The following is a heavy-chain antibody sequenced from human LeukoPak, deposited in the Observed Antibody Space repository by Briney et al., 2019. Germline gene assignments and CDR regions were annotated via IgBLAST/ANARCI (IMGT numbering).Heavy chain of an antibody. D-gene: IGHD6-13*01. CDR1: VYTFTIYA. V-gene: IGHV7-4-1*02. Sequence: ASVTVSCKSSVYTFTIYAMNWVRQAPGQGLEWMGWINTNTGNPTYAQGFTGRFVFSLDTSVSTPYLQNSSLKAADTAVYYCGRVTAAAGPFDYWSQGTLVTVSA. CDR2: INTNTGNP. J-gene: IGHJ4*02. CDR3: GRVTAAAGPFDY.